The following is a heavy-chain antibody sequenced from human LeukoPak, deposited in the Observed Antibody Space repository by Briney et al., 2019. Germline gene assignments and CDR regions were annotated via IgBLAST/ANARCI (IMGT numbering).Heavy chain of an antibody. Sequence: GGSLRLSCAASGFTFSSYAMSWVRQAPGKGLQWVAAISGSGGSTYYTDSVKGRFTISRDNSKNTLYLQMNSLRAEDTAVYYCAKEGVGDIVVVSAALSLYYFDHWGQGTLVTVSS. J-gene: IGHJ4*02. D-gene: IGHD2-2*01. V-gene: IGHV3-23*01. CDR1: GFTFSSYA. CDR3: AKEGVGDIVVVSAALSLYYFDH. CDR2: ISGSGGST.